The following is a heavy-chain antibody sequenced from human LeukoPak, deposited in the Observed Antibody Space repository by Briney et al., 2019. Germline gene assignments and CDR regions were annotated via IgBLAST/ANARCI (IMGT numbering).Heavy chain of an antibody. Sequence: GGSLRLSCAASGFTFTNYGFHWVRQAPGKGLEWVALIWSDGSNKYCADSVKGRFTISRDNSKSTLYLQMNSLRAEDTAVYYCAKDQGTAIFGVIIPDWYFDLWGRGTLVTVSS. V-gene: IGHV3-33*06. J-gene: IGHJ2*01. CDR2: IWSDGSNK. CDR1: GFTFTNYG. CDR3: AKDQGTAIFGVIIPDWYFDL. D-gene: IGHD3-3*01.